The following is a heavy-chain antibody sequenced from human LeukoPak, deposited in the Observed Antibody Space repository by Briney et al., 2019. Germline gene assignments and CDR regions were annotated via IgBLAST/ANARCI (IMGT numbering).Heavy chain of an antibody. CDR1: GFTFSSHA. CDR2: ITTTGDTA. Sequence: HPGGSLRLSCAASGFTFSSHAMSWIRQAPGKGLEWVAIITTTGDTAYYADSVKGRFTISRDNSRNTVYMQMDSLRAEDTAIYYCAGDRNSDWYSPLDYWGQGSQVTVSP. J-gene: IGHJ4*02. V-gene: IGHV3-23*01. D-gene: IGHD6-19*01. CDR3: AGDRNSDWYSPLDY.